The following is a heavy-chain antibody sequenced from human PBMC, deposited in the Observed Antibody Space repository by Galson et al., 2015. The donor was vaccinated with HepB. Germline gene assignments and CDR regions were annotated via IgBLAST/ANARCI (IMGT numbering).Heavy chain of an antibody. V-gene: IGHV5-51*06. J-gene: IGHJ4*02. CDR2: IYPGGSDI. CDR3: AKQTNYILDH. Sequence: QSGAEVKKPGESLKISCKDSGDSFTKFWIGWVRQMPGKGLEWMGLIYPGGSDIRYSPSFQGQITISADKSIRTAYLQWSSLKASDTAMYYCAKQTNYILDHWGQGTLVTVSS. D-gene: IGHD2/OR15-2a*01. CDR1: GDSFTKFW.